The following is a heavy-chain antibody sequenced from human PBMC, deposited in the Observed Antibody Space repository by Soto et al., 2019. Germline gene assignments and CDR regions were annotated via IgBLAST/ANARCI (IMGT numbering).Heavy chain of an antibody. CDR3: AGDYYASGNYQGNLDY. V-gene: IGHV4-4*02. J-gene: IGHJ4*02. D-gene: IGHD3-10*01. Sequence: QVKLQESGPGLVKPSGTLCLSCTVSGGSINSGNWWSWVRQPPGKGLEWIGEIYHSGITNYNPSLKSRVIISVDKPKNQFSLKLSSMSAADTAVYYCAGDYYASGNYQGNLDYWGQGSLVSVSS. CDR1: GGSINSGNW. CDR2: IYHSGIT.